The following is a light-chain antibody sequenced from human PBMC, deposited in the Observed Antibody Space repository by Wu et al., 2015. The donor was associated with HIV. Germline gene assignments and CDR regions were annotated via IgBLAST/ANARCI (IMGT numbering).Light chain of an antibody. CDR3: QQSFATPYS. Sequence: DIQMTQSPASLSVSVGDSVTIACRTTQSINTYLNWFQHKPGEAPKLLIYATYALQRGVPSRFTGGGSGTHFTLTINTLQPEDSATYYCQQSFATPYSFGPGTKLEIK. V-gene: IGKV1-39*01. J-gene: IGKJ2*03. CDR2: ATY. CDR1: QSINTY.